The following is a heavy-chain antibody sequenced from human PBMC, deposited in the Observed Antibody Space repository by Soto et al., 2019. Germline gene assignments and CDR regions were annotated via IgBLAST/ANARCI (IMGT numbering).Heavy chain of an antibody. Sequence: SVKVSCKASGGTFSSYAISWVRQAPGQGLEWMGGIIPIFGTANYAQKFQGRVTITADESTSTAYVELSSLRSEDTAVYYCARGDCSGGSCYFSYDLDYWGQGTLVTVSS. V-gene: IGHV1-69*13. CDR1: GGTFSSYA. CDR3: ARGDCSGGSCYFSYDLDY. CDR2: IIPIFGTA. D-gene: IGHD2-15*01. J-gene: IGHJ4*02.